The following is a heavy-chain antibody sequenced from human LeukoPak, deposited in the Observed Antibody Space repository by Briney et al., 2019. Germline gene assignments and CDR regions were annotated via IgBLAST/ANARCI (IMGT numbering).Heavy chain of an antibody. J-gene: IGHJ6*03. V-gene: IGHV3-7*01. Sequence: GGSLRLSCAASGFTFSSYWMSWVRQAPGKGLEWVANIKQDGSEKYYVDSVKGRFTISRDNAKNSLYLQMNSLRAEDTAVYYCARRARDGHYYYYYMDVWGKGTTVTVSS. CDR2: IKQDGSEK. CDR3: ARRARDGHYYYYYMDV. CDR1: GFTFSSYW.